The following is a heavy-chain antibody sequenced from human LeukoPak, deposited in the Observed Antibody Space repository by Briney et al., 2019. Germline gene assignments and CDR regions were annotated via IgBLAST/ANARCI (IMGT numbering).Heavy chain of an antibody. CDR1: GYTFTSYY. V-gene: IGHV1-2*02. Sequence: GASVKVSCKASGYTFTSYYMHWVRQAPGQGLEWMGWINPNSGGTNYAQKFQGRVTMTRDTSISTAYMELSRLRSDDTAVYYCARALVTVAGSGDFDYWGQGTLVTVSS. CDR3: ARALVTVAGSGDFDY. D-gene: IGHD6-19*01. J-gene: IGHJ4*02. CDR2: INPNSGGT.